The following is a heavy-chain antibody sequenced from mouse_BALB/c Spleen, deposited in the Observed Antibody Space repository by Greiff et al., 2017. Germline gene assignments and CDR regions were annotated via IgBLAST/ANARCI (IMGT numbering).Heavy chain of an antibody. Sequence: EVQGVESGGDLVKPGGSLKLSCAASGFTFSSYGMSWVRQTPDKRLEWVATISSGGSYTYYPDSVKGRFTISRDNAKNTLYLQMSSLKSEDTAMYYCARRGDPVIDYAMDYWGQGTSVTVSS. CDR2: ISSGGSYT. CDR1: GFTFSSYG. CDR3: ARRGDPVIDYAMDY. V-gene: IGHV5-6*01. J-gene: IGHJ4*01. D-gene: IGHD2-12*01.